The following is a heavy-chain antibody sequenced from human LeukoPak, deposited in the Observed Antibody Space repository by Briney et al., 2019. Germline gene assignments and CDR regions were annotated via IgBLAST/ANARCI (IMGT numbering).Heavy chain of an antibody. Sequence: SVKVSCKASGGTFSSYAISWVRQAPGQGLEWMGGIIPIFGTANYAQKFQDRVTITADKSTSTAYMELSSLRSEDTAVYYCARDPFVEGIAAAGTGYYYYYYGMDVWGKGTTVTVSS. CDR3: ARDPFVEGIAAAGTGYYYYYYGMDV. CDR2: IIPIFGTA. D-gene: IGHD6-13*01. V-gene: IGHV1-69*06. CDR1: GGTFSSYA. J-gene: IGHJ6*04.